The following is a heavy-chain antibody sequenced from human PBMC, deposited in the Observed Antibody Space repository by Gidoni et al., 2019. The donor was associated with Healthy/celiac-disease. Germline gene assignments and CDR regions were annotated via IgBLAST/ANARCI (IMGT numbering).Heavy chain of an antibody. CDR1: GFTFSSYA. D-gene: IGHD3-10*01. V-gene: IGHV3-30*04. J-gene: IGHJ5*02. Sequence: QVQLVESGGGVVQPGRSLRLSCAASGFTFSSYAMHWVRQAPGKGLEWVAVISYDGSNKYYADSVKGRFTISRDNSKNTLYLQMNSLRAEDTAVYYCARLTGYYYGSGGGPWGQGTLVTVSS. CDR3: ARLTGYYYGSGGGP. CDR2: ISYDGSNK.